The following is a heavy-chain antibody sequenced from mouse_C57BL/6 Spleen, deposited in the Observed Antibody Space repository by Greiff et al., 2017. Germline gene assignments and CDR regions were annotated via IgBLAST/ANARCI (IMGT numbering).Heavy chain of an antibody. V-gene: IGHV5-12*01. CDR3: ARYYYGSSDAMDY. J-gene: IGHJ4*01. Sequence: EVKLMESGGGLVQPGGSLKLSCAASGFTFSDYYMYWVRQTPEKRLEWVAYISNGGGSTYYPDTVKGRFTISRDNAKNTLYLQMSRLKSEDTAMYYCARYYYGSSDAMDYWGQGTSVTVSS. D-gene: IGHD1-1*01. CDR2: ISNGGGST. CDR1: GFTFSDYY.